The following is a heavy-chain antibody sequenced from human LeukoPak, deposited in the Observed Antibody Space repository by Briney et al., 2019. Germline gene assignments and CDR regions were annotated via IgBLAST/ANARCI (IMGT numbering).Heavy chain of an antibody. D-gene: IGHD2-2*01. CDR3: AKKGCTSNRRYVNS. CDR1: GFTFSSYG. Sequence: GRSLRLSCAASGFTFSSYGMHWVRQAPGKGLEWVAVISYDGSNKYYADSVKGRFTISRDNSKNTLYLQMNSLRAEDTAIYYCAKKGCTSNRRYVNSWGPGTLVTVSS. V-gene: IGHV3-30*18. J-gene: IGHJ5*01. CDR2: ISYDGSNK.